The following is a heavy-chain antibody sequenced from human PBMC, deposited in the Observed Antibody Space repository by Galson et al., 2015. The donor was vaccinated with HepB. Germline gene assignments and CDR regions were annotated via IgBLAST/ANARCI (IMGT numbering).Heavy chain of an antibody. V-gene: IGHV1-69*13. CDR2: IIPIFGTA. CDR3: AREWYSSSRLYYYYGMDV. D-gene: IGHD6-6*01. CDR1: GGTFSSYA. J-gene: IGHJ6*02. Sequence: SVKVSCKASGGTFSSYAISWVRQAPGQGLEWMGGIIPIFGTANYAQKFQGRVTITADESTSTAYMELSSLRSEDTAVYYCAREWYSSSRLYYYYGMDVWGQGTTVTVSS.